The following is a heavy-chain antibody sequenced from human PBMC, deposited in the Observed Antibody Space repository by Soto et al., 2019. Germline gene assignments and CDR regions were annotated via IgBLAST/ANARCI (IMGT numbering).Heavy chain of an antibody. Sequence: PSETLSLTCAVYGGSFSGYYWSWIRQPPGKGLEWIGEINHSGSTNYNPSLKSRVTISVDTSKNQFSLKLSSVTAADTAVYYCARGISPGVAAAVGYNWFDPWGQGTLVTVSS. CDR3: ARGISPGVAAAVGYNWFDP. D-gene: IGHD6-13*01. J-gene: IGHJ5*02. CDR1: GGSFSGYY. CDR2: INHSGST. V-gene: IGHV4-34*01.